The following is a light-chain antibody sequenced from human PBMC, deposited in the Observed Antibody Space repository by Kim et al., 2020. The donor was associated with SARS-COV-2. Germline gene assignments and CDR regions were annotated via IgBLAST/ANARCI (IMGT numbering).Light chain of an antibody. CDR1: SLKSYY. CDR3: KSRDSSGNHYV. J-gene: IGLJ1*01. Sequence: LGQTVRLTCQGDSLKSYYASWYQQKPGQAPVLVIYGKKNRPSGIPDRFAGSSSGNTASLTITGAQAEDEAEYYRKSRDSSGNHYVFGTGTTVTVL. V-gene: IGLV3-19*01. CDR2: GKK.